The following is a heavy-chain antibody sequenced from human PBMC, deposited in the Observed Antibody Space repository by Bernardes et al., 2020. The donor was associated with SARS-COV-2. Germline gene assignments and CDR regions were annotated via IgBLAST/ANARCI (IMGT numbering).Heavy chain of an antibody. V-gene: IGHV4-4*02. Sequence: SETLSLTCGVSGGSINSSYWWTWVRQSPGQGLEWIGEVYHTGSTGANPSLKDRVIITWDMSTRTGYMDLSSLRSEDTAVYYCAAGPNWFDHWGQGTLVTVSS. CDR2: VYHTGST. J-gene: IGHJ5*02. CDR3: AAGPNWFDH. CDR1: GGSINSSYW.